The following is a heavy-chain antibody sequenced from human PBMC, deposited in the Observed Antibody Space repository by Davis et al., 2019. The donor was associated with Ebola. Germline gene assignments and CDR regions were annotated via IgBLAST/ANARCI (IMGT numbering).Heavy chain of an antibody. J-gene: IGHJ6*02. CDR3: ARDSSGWPTYYYGMDV. CDR2: IYPGYSDT. V-gene: IGHV5-51*01. Sequence: GESLKISCKGSGYSFTSYWIGWVRQLPGKGLEWMGIIYPGYSDTRYSPSFQGQVTISADKSISTAYLQWSSLKASDTAMYYCARDSSGWPTYYYGMDVWGQGTTVTVSS. CDR1: GYSFTSYW. D-gene: IGHD6-19*01.